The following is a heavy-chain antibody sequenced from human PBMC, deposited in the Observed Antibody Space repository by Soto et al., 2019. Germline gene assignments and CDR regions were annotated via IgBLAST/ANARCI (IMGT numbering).Heavy chain of an antibody. D-gene: IGHD1-26*01. J-gene: IGHJ3*02. CDR3: AKEFQWELHAFDI. CDR2: MGNDGITT. Sequence: PGGSLRLSCAASGFTFSTYGMHWVRQAPGKGLEWVAVMGNDGITTFYVGSVKGRFTISRDNSKNTLFLQMNSLRADDTAVYYCAKEFQWELHAFDIWGQVTMVTVSS. V-gene: IGHV3-30*02. CDR1: GFTFSTYG.